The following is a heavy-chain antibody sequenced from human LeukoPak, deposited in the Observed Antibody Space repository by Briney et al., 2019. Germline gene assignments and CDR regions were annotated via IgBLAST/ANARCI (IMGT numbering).Heavy chain of an antibody. CDR2: IYYSGST. D-gene: IGHD6-13*01. CDR1: GGSISSYY. J-gene: IGHJ6*02. Sequence: SETLSLTCTVSGGSISSYYWSWIRQPPGKGLEWIGYIYYSGSTNYNPSLKSRVTISVDTSKNQFSLKLSSVTAADTAVYYCARTNDPAYSSSWYSSYYYGMDVWGQGTTVTVSS. CDR3: ARTNDPAYSSSWYSSYYYGMDV. V-gene: IGHV4-59*01.